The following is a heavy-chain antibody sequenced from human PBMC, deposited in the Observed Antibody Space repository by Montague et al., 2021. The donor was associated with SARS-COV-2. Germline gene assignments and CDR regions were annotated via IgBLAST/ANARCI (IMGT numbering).Heavy chain of an antibody. V-gene: IGHV4-59*13. D-gene: IGHD1/OR15-1a*01. J-gene: IGHJ4*02. CDR3: AGGQQMNYFDF. CDR2: IYYNEKI. CDR1: GASITTYY. Sequence: SETLSLTCAVSGASITTYYWSWIRQPPGQGLEWIGHIYYNEKINYNPSLKSRVTISMDTPKNHFSLKVTSVTAADTALYFCAGGQQMNYFDFWGQATLVTVSS.